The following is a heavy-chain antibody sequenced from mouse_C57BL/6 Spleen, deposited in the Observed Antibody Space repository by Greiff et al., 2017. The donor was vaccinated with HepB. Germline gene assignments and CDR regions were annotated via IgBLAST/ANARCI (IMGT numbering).Heavy chain of an antibody. CDR3: ARYDYDSYCFDY. J-gene: IGHJ2*01. CDR2: IYPGDGDT. V-gene: IGHV1-82*01. D-gene: IGHD2-4*01. Sequence: QVQLQQSGPELVKPGASVKISCKASGYAFSSSWMNWVKQRPGKGLEWIGRIYPGDGDTNYNGKFKGKATLTADKSSSTAYMQLSSLTSEDSAVYFCARYDYDSYCFDYWGQGTTLTVSS. CDR1: GYAFSSSW.